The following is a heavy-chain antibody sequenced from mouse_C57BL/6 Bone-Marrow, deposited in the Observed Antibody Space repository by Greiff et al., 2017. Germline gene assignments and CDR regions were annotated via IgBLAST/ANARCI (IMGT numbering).Heavy chain of an antibody. CDR3: ARGSSYVEFAY. Sequence: LVESGPGLVKPSQSLSLTCSVTGYSITSGYYWNWIRQFPGNKLEWMGYISYDGSNNYNPSLKNRISITRDTSKNQFFLKLNSVTTEDTATYYCARGSSYVEFAYWGQGTLVTVSA. CDR1: GYSITSGYY. V-gene: IGHV3-6*01. CDR2: ISYDGSN. J-gene: IGHJ3*01. D-gene: IGHD1-1*01.